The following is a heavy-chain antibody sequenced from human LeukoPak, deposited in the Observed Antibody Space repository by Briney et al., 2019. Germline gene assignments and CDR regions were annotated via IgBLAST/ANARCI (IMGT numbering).Heavy chain of an antibody. CDR1: GGSISSYY. Sequence: PSETLSLTCTVSGGSISSYYWSWIRQPPGKGLEWIGYIYYSGSTNYNPSLKSRVTISVDTSKNQFSLKLSSVTAADTAVYYCARGGAPITMVRGVRSWFDPWGQGTLVTVSS. CDR2: IYYSGST. V-gene: IGHV4-59*08. CDR3: ARGGAPITMVRGVRSWFDP. D-gene: IGHD3-10*01. J-gene: IGHJ5*02.